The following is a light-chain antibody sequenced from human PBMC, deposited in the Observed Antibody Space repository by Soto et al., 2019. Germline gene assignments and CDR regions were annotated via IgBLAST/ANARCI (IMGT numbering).Light chain of an antibody. CDR1: HGLVFSDGNTF. V-gene: IGKV2-30*01. J-gene: IGKJ1*01. CDR3: MQGTHWPWT. CDR2: QVS. Sequence: DVVMTQSPLSLPVTLGQPASISCRSSHGLVFSDGNTFLNWFPQRPGQSPRRLIYQVSKRDSGVPDRFSGSGSGTDFTLQISRVEADDVGVYYCMQGTHWPWTFGQGTRVEIE.